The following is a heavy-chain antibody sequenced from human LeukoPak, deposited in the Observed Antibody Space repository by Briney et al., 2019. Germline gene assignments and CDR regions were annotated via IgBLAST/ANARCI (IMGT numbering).Heavy chain of an antibody. D-gene: IGHD2-2*01. CDR3: AKSFRSTSLDY. Sequence: GGSLRLSCAASGFTFSSYAMSWVRQAPGKGLEWVSAISGSGGSTYYADSVKGRFTISRDNSRNTLYLQMNSLRAGDTAVYYCAKSFRSTSLDYWGQGTLVTVSS. CDR2: ISGSGGST. CDR1: GFTFSSYA. J-gene: IGHJ4*02. V-gene: IGHV3-23*01.